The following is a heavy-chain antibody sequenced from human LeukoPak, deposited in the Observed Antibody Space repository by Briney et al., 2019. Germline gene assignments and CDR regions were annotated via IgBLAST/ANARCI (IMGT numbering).Heavy chain of an antibody. D-gene: IGHD2-15*01. CDR3: AKGERVYCSASTCYPFDY. CDR1: GFTFSSYA. Sequence: PGGSLRLSCAALGFTFSSYAMNWVRQAPGTRLEWVSSITGGGESTYHADSVKGRFTISRDNSKNTVSLQMNSLRAEDTAVYYCAKGERVYCSASTCYPFDYWGQGILVSVSS. V-gene: IGHV3-23*01. CDR2: ITGGGEST. J-gene: IGHJ4*02.